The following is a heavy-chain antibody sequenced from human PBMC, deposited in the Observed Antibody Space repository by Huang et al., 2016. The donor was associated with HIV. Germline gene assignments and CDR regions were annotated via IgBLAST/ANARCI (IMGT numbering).Heavy chain of an antibody. D-gene: IGHD2-21*01. V-gene: IGHV1-24*01. J-gene: IGHJ3*02. Sequence: QVQLVQSGAEVKKPGASVKVSCKVSGSTLTELSIHWVGTSPGKGLEWRGGIAPENGETNSAQNVKGRVTMTEDTSTDTAYMERNSLRSEDTAVYYCATGFDTYYDIWGQGTMVIASS. CDR2: IAPENGET. CDR3: ATGFDTYYDI. CDR1: GSTLTELS.